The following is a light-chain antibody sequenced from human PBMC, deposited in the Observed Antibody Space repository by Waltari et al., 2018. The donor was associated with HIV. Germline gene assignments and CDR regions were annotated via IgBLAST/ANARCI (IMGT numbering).Light chain of an antibody. CDR3: QQRDRGRT. CDR1: QTIYTY. CDR2: DSS. J-gene: IGKJ2*01. Sequence: IVLTQYPATLSVSPGARVSLSCRSSQTIYTYFDWYQQKPGQPRRLLIYDSSNRAAGIPDRFSGGGSGTDFTLTISRLESEDFAIYYCQQRDRGRTFGQGTKLE. V-gene: IGKV3-11*01.